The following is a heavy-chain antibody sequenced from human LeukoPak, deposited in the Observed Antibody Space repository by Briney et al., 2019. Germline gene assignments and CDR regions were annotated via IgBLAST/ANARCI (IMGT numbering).Heavy chain of an antibody. V-gene: IGHV3-33*01. CDR1: GFTFSSYG. CDR3: ARQGWGGNYFDY. J-gene: IGHJ4*02. CDR2: IWYDGSNK. D-gene: IGHD3-16*01. Sequence: GGSLRLSWAASGFTFSSYGMHWVRQAPGKGLEWVAVIWYDGSNKYYADSVKGRFTISRDNSKNTLYLQMNSLRAEDTAVYYCARQGWGGNYFDYWGQGTLVTVSS.